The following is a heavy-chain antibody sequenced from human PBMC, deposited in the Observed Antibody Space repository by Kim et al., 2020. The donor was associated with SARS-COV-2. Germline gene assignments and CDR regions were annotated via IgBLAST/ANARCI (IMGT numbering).Heavy chain of an antibody. CDR2: ISDGGRTI. Sequence: GGSLRLSCAASGFTFSGYDMNWVRQAPGKGLEWVSYISDGGRTIYYADSVKGRFTISRDNAKNSLYLQMNNLRAEDTAIYYCVRDVYYYPMDVWGQGTAVPVPS. J-gene: IGHJ6*02. V-gene: IGHV3-48*03. CDR1: GFTFSGYD. CDR3: VRDVYYYPMDV.